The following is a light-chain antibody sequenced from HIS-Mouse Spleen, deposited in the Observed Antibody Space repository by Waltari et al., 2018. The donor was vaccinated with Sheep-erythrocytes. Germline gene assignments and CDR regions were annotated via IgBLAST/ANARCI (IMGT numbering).Light chain of an antibody. CDR1: KLGDKY. J-gene: IGLJ2*01. V-gene: IGLV3-1*01. CDR3: CSYAGSYTLV. CDR2: PDS. Sequence: SYELTQPPSVSVSPGQTASITCSGDKLGDKYACWYQQKPGQSPVLVIYPDSKRPSGRPERFAGSNSGNTATLTISGTQAMDEADYYCCSYAGSYTLVFGGGTKLTVL.